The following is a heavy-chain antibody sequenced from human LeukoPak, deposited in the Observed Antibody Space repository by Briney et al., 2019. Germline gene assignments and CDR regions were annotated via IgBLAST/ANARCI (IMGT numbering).Heavy chain of an antibody. CDR2: INPNSGGT. J-gene: IGHJ5*02. CDR3: AREAGHIVVVTGGGKTWFGP. V-gene: IGHV1-2*02. Sequence: ASVKVSCKASGYTFTGYYMHWVRQAPGQGLEWMGWINPNSGGTNYAQKFQGRVTMTRDTSISTAYMELSRLRSDDTAVYYCAREAGHIVVVTGGGKTWFGPWGQGTLVTVSS. D-gene: IGHD2-21*02. CDR1: GYTFTGYY.